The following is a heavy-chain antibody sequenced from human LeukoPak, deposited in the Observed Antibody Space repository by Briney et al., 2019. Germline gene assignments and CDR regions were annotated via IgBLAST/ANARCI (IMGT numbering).Heavy chain of an antibody. CDR1: GGSFSGYY. CDR3: ARAIYCGGDCYPEVFDY. Sequence: SETLSLTCAVYGGSFSGYYWNWIRQPPGKGLEWIGVINHSGSTNYNPSLKSRVTISVDTSKNQFSLKLSSVTAADTAVYYCARAIYCGGDCYPEVFDYWGQGTLVTVSS. J-gene: IGHJ4*02. CDR2: INHSGST. V-gene: IGHV4-34*01. D-gene: IGHD2-21*02.